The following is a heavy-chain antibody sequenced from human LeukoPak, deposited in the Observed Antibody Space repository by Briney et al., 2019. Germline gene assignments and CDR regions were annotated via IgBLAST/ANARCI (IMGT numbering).Heavy chain of an antibody. Sequence: GGSLRLSCAASGFTFSDYEMNWVRQAPGKGLEWISHISNFGDIIHYADSVEGRFTISRDNDKNSIYLQMNSLRAEDTAVYYCARRVGGFGESASNWFDPWGQGTLVTVSS. J-gene: IGHJ5*02. D-gene: IGHD3-10*01. V-gene: IGHV3-48*03. CDR1: GFTFSDYE. CDR2: ISNFGDII. CDR3: ARRVGGFGESASNWFDP.